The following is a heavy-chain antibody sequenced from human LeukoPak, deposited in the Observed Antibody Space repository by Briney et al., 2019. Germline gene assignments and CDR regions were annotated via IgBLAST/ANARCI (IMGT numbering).Heavy chain of an antibody. D-gene: IGHD2-15*01. CDR1: GFTFSSYA. CDR3: AKARYCSGGSCLFDY. J-gene: IGHJ4*02. V-gene: IGHV3-23*01. CDR2: ISGSGGST. Sequence: GGSLRLSCAASGFTFSSYAMSWVRQAPGKGLEWVSSISGSGGSTYYADSVKGRFTISRDNSKNTLYLQMNSLRAEDTAVYYCAKARYCSGGSCLFDYWGQGTLVTVSS.